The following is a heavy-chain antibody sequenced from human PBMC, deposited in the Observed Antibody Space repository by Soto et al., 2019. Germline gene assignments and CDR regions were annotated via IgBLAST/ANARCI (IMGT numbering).Heavy chain of an antibody. CDR1: GFTFSTYT. CDR2: ISGSGASP. D-gene: IGHD2-2*01. V-gene: IGHV3-23*01. CDR3: AKARCSTTNCYVPDY. Sequence: EVQLLESGGGLVQPGGSLRLSCAASGFTFSTYTMSWVRRAPGKGLEWVSAISGSGASPSYADSVQCRFTISRDNPKRTLYLQMNNLRAEDTAVYYCAKARCSTTNCYVPDYWGQGTLVTVSS. J-gene: IGHJ4*02.